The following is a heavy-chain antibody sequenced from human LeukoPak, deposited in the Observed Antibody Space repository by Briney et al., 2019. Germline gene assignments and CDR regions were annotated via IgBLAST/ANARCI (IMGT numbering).Heavy chain of an antibody. Sequence: GGSLRLSCAASGFIFSHYWRGWVRQAPGKGLEWVANIKPDGTEKYYVDSVKGRFTISRDNAKNSLYLLMDSLRAEDTAVYYCAREDMWAFDMWGQGTMVTVSS. J-gene: IGHJ3*02. CDR2: IKPDGTEK. CDR1: GFIFSHYW. D-gene: IGHD2-15*01. CDR3: AREDMWAFDM. V-gene: IGHV3-7*01.